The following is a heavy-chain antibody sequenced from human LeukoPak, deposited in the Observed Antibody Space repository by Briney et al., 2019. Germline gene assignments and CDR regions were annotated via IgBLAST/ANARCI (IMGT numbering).Heavy chain of an antibody. CDR2: ITWDGVKT. J-gene: IGHJ6*03. CDR3: AKPSTNYYYFYHMDV. V-gene: IGHV3-43*01. Sequence: GGSLIPSCAASGFNFGEYTMHWVRQAPGKGLEWLSLITWDGVKTQYADSVKGRFIISRDNSKNSLYLLLDSLRTEDTALYYCAKPSTNYYYFYHMDVWGKGTTVTVSS. CDR1: GFNFGEYT.